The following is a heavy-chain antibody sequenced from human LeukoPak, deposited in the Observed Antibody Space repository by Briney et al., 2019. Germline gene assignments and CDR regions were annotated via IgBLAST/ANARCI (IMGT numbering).Heavy chain of an antibody. CDR1: GDSISSNSNYY. D-gene: IGHD2-2*01. V-gene: IGHV4-61*02. CDR3: ARHHYQLSALDY. CDR2: THTSVST. J-gene: IGHJ4*02. Sequence: TLSLTCTVSGDSISSNSNYYWSWIRQPAGKGLEWIGRTHTSVSTSYNPSLKSRVTMSVDTSKNQFSLKLSSVTAADTAVYYCARHHYQLSALDYWGQGTLVTVSS.